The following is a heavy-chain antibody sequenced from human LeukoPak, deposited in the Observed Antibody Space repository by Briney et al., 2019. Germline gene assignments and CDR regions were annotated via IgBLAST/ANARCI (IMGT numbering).Heavy chain of an antibody. J-gene: IGHJ4*02. D-gene: IGHD3-10*01. V-gene: IGHV1-69*04. CDR3: ARDPGRFDY. Sequence: SVKVSCKASGGTFSSYAISWVRQAPGQGPEWMGRIIPILGIANYAQKFQGRVTITADKSTSTAYTELSSLRSEDTAVYYCARDPGRFDYWGQGTLVTVSS. CDR2: IIPILGIA. CDR1: GGTFSSYA.